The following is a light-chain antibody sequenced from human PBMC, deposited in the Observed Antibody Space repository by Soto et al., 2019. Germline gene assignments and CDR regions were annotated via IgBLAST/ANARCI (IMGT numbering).Light chain of an antibody. Sequence: DIQMTQSPSSLSASVGGRVTITCQASQDISNYLNWYQQKPGKAPKLLIYDASNLETGVPSRFSGSGSGTDFTFTISSLQPEDIATYYCQQYDNLPFFGGGTKVDIK. CDR2: DAS. CDR1: QDISNY. CDR3: QQYDNLPF. V-gene: IGKV1-33*01. J-gene: IGKJ4*01.